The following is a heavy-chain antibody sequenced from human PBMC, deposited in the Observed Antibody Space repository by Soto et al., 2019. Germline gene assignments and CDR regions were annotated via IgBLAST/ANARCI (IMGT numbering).Heavy chain of an antibody. CDR1: GFSLSTSGMC. CDR2: VDWDDDK. J-gene: IGHJ6*02. CDR3: ARMIAARPDYYYGIDV. Sequence: SGPTLVNPTQTLTLTCTFSGFSLSTSGMCVSWIRQPPGKALEWLALVDWDDDKYYSTSLKTRLTISKDTSKNQVVLTMTNMDPVDTATYYCARMIAARPDYYYGIDVWGQGTTVTVSS. D-gene: IGHD6-6*01. V-gene: IGHV2-70*01.